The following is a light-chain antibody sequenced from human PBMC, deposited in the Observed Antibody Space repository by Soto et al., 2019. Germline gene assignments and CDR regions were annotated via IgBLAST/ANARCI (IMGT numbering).Light chain of an antibody. CDR3: QQYDKWPHT. V-gene: IGKV3-15*01. J-gene: IGKJ2*01. CDR2: YAS. Sequence: EMVMTQSPATLSVSPGERATLSCRASQNLSRNLAWYQQQPGQAPRLLIFYASTRATVIPARFSGSGSGTDFTLTISSLKSEDFAVYYCQQYDKWPHTFGQGTKLEIK. CDR1: QNLSRN.